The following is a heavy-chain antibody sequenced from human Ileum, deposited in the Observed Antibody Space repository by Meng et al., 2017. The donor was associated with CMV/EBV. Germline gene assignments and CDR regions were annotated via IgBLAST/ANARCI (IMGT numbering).Heavy chain of an antibody. CDR1: GYNFTTNN. CDR2: INTNAGNP. D-gene: IGHD1-26*01. CDR3: ARDGLSGRYFDY. Sequence: QVQLVQSGSESRNPGASVKVSCKPSGYNFTTNNIIWVRQAPGQGPVWMGWINTNAGNPTYARGFTGRFVFSLDTSLSTTYLQIISLKAEDTAVYYCARDGLSGRYFDYWGQGTLVTVSS. V-gene: IGHV7-4-1*02. J-gene: IGHJ4*02.